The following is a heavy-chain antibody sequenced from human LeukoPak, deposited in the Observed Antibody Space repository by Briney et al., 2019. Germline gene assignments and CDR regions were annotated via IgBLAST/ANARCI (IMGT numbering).Heavy chain of an antibody. CDR2: INTNTGNP. CDR1: GYTFTSYA. J-gene: IGHJ5*02. D-gene: IGHD4-17*01. CDR3: ARDGLRGAYNWFDP. Sequence: ASVKVSCKASGYTFTSYAMNWVRRAPGQGLEWMGWINTNTGNPTYAQGFTGRFVFSLDTSVSTAYLQISSLKAEDTAVYYCARDGLRGAYNWFDPWGQGTLVTVSS. V-gene: IGHV7-4-1*02.